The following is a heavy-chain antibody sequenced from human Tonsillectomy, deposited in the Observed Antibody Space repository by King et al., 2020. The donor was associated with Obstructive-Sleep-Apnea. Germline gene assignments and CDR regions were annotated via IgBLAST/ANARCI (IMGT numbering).Heavy chain of an antibody. J-gene: IGHJ6*02. CDR3: ARETVYDIWTCSFYYYGMDV. V-gene: IGHV3-30-3*01. CDR2: ISYDGSNK. CDR1: GFTLSSYT. Sequence: VQLVESGGGVVQPGRSLRLSCAASGFTLSSYTMHWVRQAPGKGLEWVAVISYDGSNKYYADSVKGRFTISRDNSKNTVYLQMNSLRAGDTAVYYCARETVYDIWTCSFYYYGMDVWGQGTTVTVSS. D-gene: IGHD3-9*01.